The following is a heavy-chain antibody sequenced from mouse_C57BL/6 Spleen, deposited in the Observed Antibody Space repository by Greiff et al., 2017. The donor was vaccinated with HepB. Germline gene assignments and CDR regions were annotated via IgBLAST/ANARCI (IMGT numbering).Heavy chain of an antibody. V-gene: IGHV1-50*01. CDR3: ARKDYDSRTHVDY. CDR1: GYTFTSYW. Sequence: QVQLQQSGAELVKPGASVKLSCKASGYTFTSYWMQWVKQRPGQGLEWIGEIDPSDSYTNYNQKFKVKATLTVDTSSSTAYMHLSSLSSEDSAFYYWARKDYDSRTHVDYGGQGTTLTVSS. J-gene: IGHJ2*01. CDR2: IDPSDSYT. D-gene: IGHD2-4*01.